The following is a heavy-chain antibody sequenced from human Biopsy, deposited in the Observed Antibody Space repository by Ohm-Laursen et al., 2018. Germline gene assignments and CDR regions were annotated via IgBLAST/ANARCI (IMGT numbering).Heavy chain of an antibody. CDR2: ISETSSHI. CDR1: GFSVSSYD. Sequence: SLRLSCSAYGFSVSSYDMNWVRQAPGKGLEWISYISETSSHIYDADSVRGRFTVARGIAKNSLYLQLNSLRVEGTAVYYCARDSSRRAREGGMDVWGQGTTVTVSS. D-gene: IGHD6-6*01. V-gene: IGHV3-21*01. J-gene: IGHJ6*02. CDR3: ARDSSRRAREGGMDV.